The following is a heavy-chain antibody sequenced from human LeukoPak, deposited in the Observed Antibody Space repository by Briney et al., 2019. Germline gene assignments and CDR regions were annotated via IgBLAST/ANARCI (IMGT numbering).Heavy chain of an antibody. Sequence: PGGSLRLSCAASGFTFSSYAMHWVRQAPGKGREGGAVISYDGSNKYYADSVKSRFTISRDNSKNTLYLQMNSLRAEDTAVYYCARDRYAIRAEYFQHWGQGTLVTVSS. CDR2: ISYDGSNK. J-gene: IGHJ1*01. CDR1: GFTFSSYA. CDR3: ARDRYAIRAEYFQH. V-gene: IGHV3-30-3*01. D-gene: IGHD2-8*01.